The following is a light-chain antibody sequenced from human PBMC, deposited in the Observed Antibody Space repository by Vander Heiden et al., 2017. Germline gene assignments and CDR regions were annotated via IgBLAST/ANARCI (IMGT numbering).Light chain of an antibody. CDR3: QVWDSDNDHVV. V-gene: IGLV3-21*02. CDR2: DDS. Sequence: SYVLTQPPSASAAPRQTARITCGGNNIGRKSVHWHQQKPGQAPVLVVYDDSDRPSGIPERFSGSNSGNTATLTISRVEAGDEADYYCQVWDSDNDHVVFGGGTKLTVL. CDR1: NIGRKS. J-gene: IGLJ2*01.